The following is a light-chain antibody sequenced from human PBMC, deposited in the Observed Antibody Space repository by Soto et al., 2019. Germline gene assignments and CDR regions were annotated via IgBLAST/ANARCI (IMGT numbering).Light chain of an antibody. Sequence: EIVLTQSPGSLSLSLGERATLSCRASQSVDSAFFAWYQQKPGQPPRLLMYGASRRATGIPDRFSGSGAGTDFTLTISRQETEDLAVYYCQQYASSLTFGQGTKVEI. CDR3: QQYASSLT. J-gene: IGKJ1*01. CDR2: GAS. CDR1: QSVDSAF. V-gene: IGKV3-20*01.